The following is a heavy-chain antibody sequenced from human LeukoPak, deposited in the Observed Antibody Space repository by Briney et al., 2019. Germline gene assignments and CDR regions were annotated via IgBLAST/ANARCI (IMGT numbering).Heavy chain of an antibody. V-gene: IGHV4-61*02. CDR3: ARVADYYDSSGYYDY. Sequence: SQTLSLTCTVSGGSISSGSYYWSWIRQPAGKGLEWIGRIYTSGSTNYNPSLKSRVTISVDTSKNQFSLKLSSVTAADTAVYYCARVADYYDSSGYYDYWGQGTLVTVSS. CDR2: IYTSGST. D-gene: IGHD3-22*01. CDR1: GGSISSGSYY. J-gene: IGHJ4*02.